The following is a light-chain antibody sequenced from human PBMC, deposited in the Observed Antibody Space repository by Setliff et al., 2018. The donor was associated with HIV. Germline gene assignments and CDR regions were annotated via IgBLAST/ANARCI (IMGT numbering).Light chain of an antibody. Sequence: QSALTQPASVSGSPGQSITISCTGTSSDVGSYNLVSWYQHHPGKAPKLMIYEGRKRPSGVSNRFSGSKSGNTASLTISGLQADDEADYYCSSYTSSSLYVFGAGTKVTVL. V-gene: IGLV2-14*02. CDR1: SSDVGSYNL. CDR3: SSYTSSSLYV. J-gene: IGLJ1*01. CDR2: EGR.